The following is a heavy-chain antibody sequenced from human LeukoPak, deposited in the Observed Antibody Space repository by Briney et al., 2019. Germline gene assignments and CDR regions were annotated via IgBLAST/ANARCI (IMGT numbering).Heavy chain of an antibody. J-gene: IGHJ4*02. V-gene: IGHV3-48*02. D-gene: IGHD3-22*01. CDR2: ITSSSDSI. CDR1: GFTFSDYS. CDR3: SSESRY. Sequence: GGSLRLSCAASGFTFSDYSMNWVRQAPGKGLEWVSWITSSSDSIYYADSVKGRFTISRDNAKNSLYLQMNSLRDEDTAVYYYSSESRYWGQGTLVIVSS.